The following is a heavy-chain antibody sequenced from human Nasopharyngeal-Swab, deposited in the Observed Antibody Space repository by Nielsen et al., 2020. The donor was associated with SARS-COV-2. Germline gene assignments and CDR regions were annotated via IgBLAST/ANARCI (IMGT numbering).Heavy chain of an antibody. CDR2: VNPKSGNT. Sequence: ASVKVSCKASGYTFATYNINWVRQATGQGLEWMGWVNPKSGNTGYAQKFQGRVTMTSDTSTNTAYMELSSLTSEDTAVYFCARGASWLRPFDYWSRGNMVTVSS. D-gene: IGHD6-13*01. CDR1: GYTFATYN. CDR3: ARGASWLRPFDY. V-gene: IGHV1-8*01. J-gene: IGHJ4*02.